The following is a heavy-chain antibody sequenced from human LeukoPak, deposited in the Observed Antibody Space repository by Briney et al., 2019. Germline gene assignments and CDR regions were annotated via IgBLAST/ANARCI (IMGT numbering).Heavy chain of an antibody. J-gene: IGHJ4*02. V-gene: IGHV4-39*07. D-gene: IGHD3-10*01. CDR2: IFYNGRA. Sequence: SETLSLTCTVSGDSFPSTSYYWGWIRQPPGKGLEWIGSIFYNGRAHYDPSLQSRVTISLDTSKNQFSLKLSSVTAADTAVYYCARGTGVQVLWFGEEGFDYWGQGTLVTVSS. CDR3: ARGTGVQVLWFGEEGFDY. CDR1: GDSFPSTSYY.